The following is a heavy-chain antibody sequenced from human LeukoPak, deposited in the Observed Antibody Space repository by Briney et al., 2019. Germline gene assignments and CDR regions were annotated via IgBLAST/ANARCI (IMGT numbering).Heavy chain of an antibody. Sequence: GGSLRLSCAASGLSVSNSDMHWVRQSIGKGLEWVSGIGAAGDTHYPDSVKGRFTISRESAKNSLYLQMNSLRAEDTAVYYCARGSTYYESSGQVPFDYWGQGTLVTVSS. CDR3: ARGSTYYESSGQVPFDY. V-gene: IGHV3-13*01. CDR1: GLSVSNSD. CDR2: IGAAGDT. J-gene: IGHJ4*02. D-gene: IGHD3-22*01.